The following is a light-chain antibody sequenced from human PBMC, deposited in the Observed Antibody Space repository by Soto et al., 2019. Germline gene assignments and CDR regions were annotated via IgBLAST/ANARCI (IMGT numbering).Light chain of an antibody. Sequence: DIQMTQTPSSLSASVGDRVTITCQASQDINNCLNWYHQKPGKAPNLLIYDASNLETGVPSRFSGSGSGTHFTLTISSLQHEDTATYYCQQYDNLPLTFGPGTKVDIK. CDR1: QDINNC. V-gene: IGKV1-33*01. J-gene: IGKJ3*01. CDR2: DAS. CDR3: QQYDNLPLT.